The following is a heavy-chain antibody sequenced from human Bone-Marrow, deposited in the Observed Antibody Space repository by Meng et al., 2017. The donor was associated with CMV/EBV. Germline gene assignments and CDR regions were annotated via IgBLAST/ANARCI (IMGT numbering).Heavy chain of an antibody. Sequence: LSCAASGFTFSSYAMYWVRQAPGKGLEWVAVISYDGSNKYYADSVKGRFTISRDNSKNTLYLQMNSLRAEDTAVYYCARHSSSWDLDYWGQGTLVTVSS. CDR1: GFTFSSYA. CDR2: ISYDGSNK. CDR3: ARHSSSWDLDY. D-gene: IGHD6-13*01. V-gene: IGHV3-30-3*01. J-gene: IGHJ4*02.